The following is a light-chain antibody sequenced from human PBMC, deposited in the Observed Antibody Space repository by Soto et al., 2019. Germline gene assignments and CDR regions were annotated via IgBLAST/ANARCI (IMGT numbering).Light chain of an antibody. CDR3: QQYGSSRT. V-gene: IGKV3-20*01. CDR2: GAS. J-gene: IGKJ1*01. Sequence: EIVLTQSPGTLSLSPGERATLSCRASQRVSSSYLAWYQQKPGQAPRLLFYGASSRATGLPDRFSGSGSGTDLTLTISRLEPEDFAVYYCQQYGSSRTFGQGTQVEIK. CDR1: QRVSSSY.